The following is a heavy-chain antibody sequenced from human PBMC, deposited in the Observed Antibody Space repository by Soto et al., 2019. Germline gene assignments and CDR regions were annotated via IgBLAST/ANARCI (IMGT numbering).Heavy chain of an antibody. J-gene: IGHJ4*02. D-gene: IGHD4-17*01. V-gene: IGHV4-59*01. CDR3: ASSYGDYVASPLDY. CDR2: IYYSGST. Sequence: SETLSLTCTVSGGSISSYYWSWIRQPPGKGLEWIGYIYYSGSTNYNPSLKSRVTISVDTSKNQFSLKLSSVTAADTAVYYCASSYGDYVASPLDYWGQGTLVTVSS. CDR1: GGSISSYY.